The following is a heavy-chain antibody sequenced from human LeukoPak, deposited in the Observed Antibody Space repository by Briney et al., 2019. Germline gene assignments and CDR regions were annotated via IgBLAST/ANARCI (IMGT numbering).Heavy chain of an antibody. J-gene: IGHJ4*02. CDR3: ARGALQYDFWSGYQYFDY. V-gene: IGHV4-31*03. Sequence: SETLSLTCTVSGGSISSGGYYWSWIRQHPGKGLEWIGYMYYSGSTYYNPSLKSRVTISVDTSKNQFSLKLSSVTAADTAVYYCARGALQYDFWSGYQYFDYWGQGTLVTVSS. CDR2: MYYSGST. CDR1: GGSISSGGYY. D-gene: IGHD3-3*01.